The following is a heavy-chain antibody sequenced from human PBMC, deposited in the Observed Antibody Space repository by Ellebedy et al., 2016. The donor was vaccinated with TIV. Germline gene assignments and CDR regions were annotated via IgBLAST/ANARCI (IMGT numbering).Heavy chain of an antibody. Sequence: GESLKISCAAPGFTFSDYYMTWIRQAPGKGLEWVSYISTSASTIYYPDSVNGRFTISRDNAKNSLYLQMNSLRAEDTAVYYCARVRQDYDYYYYYYMDVWGKGTTVTVSS. D-gene: IGHD4-17*01. CDR1: GFTFSDYY. J-gene: IGHJ6*03. V-gene: IGHV3-11*01. CDR3: ARVRQDYDYYYYYYMDV. CDR2: ISTSASTI.